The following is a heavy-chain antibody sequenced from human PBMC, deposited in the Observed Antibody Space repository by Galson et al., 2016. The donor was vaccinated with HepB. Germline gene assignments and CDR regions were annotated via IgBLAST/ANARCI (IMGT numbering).Heavy chain of an antibody. Sequence: PALVKPTQTLTLTCTFSGFSLSTSGVGVGWIRQPPGKALEWLALIYWDDDKRYSPSLKSRLTITKDTSENQVVLTMTNMDPVETATYYCAHRRVVQGVIRWFDPWGQGTLVAVSS. CDR3: AHRRVVQGVIRWFDP. V-gene: IGHV2-5*02. J-gene: IGHJ5*02. CDR2: IYWDDDK. D-gene: IGHD3-10*01. CDR1: GFSLSTSGVG.